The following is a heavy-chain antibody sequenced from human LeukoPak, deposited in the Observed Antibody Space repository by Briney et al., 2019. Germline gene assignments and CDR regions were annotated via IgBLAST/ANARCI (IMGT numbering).Heavy chain of an antibody. Sequence: PGGSLRLSCEASGFTFNSYDMHWVRQAPGKGLEWVAFIRYDGVNEYFVDSVRGRFTISRDNPRNTLYLQMNSLTSEDTAMYYCVAPRGITIFAMGTPLQSWGQGTLVTVSS. CDR3: VAPRGITIFAMGTPLQS. J-gene: IGHJ4*02. CDR2: IRYDGVNE. CDR1: GFTFNSYD. D-gene: IGHD3-9*01. V-gene: IGHV3-30*02.